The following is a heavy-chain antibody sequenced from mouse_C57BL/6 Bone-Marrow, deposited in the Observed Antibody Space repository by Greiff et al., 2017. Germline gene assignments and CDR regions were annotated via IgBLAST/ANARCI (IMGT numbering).Heavy chain of an antibody. D-gene: IGHD2-2*01. CDR1: GFSLTSYG. J-gene: IGHJ4*01. V-gene: IGHV2-5*01. CDR2: IWRGGST. CDR3: AKNSLYGFYAMDY. Sequence: QVQLQQSGPGLVQPSQSLSITCTVSGFSLTSYGVHWVRQSPGKGLEWLGVIWRGGSTDYNAAFVYRLSITKDNSKSHVFFKMTSLQADDTAIYYCAKNSLYGFYAMDYWGQGTSVTVSS.